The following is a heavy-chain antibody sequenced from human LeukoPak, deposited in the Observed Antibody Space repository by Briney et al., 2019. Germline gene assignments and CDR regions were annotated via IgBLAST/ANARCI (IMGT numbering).Heavy chain of an antibody. CDR2: ISGSGGST. Sequence: PGGSLRLSCAASGFTFSSYAMSWVRQAPGKGLEWVSAISGSGGSTYYADSVKGRFTISRDNSKNTLYLQMNSLRAEDTAVYYCAKDLRGSKTYDSSGYFDYWGQGTLVTVSS. D-gene: IGHD3-22*01. J-gene: IGHJ4*02. V-gene: IGHV3-23*01. CDR1: GFTFSSYA. CDR3: AKDLRGSKTYDSSGYFDY.